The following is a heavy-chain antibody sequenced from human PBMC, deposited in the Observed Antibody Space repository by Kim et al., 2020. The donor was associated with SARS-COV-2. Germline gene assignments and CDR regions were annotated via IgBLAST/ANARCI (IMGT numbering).Heavy chain of an antibody. J-gene: IGHJ4*02. V-gene: IGHV1-18*01. CDR3: ASGGGDRDEMYSGSTIEVGAAGY. Sequence: ASVKVSCKASGYTFTSYGISWVRQALGQGLEWMGWISAYNGNTNYAQKLQGRVTMTTDTSTSTAYMELRSLRSDDTAVYYCASGGGDRDEMYSGSTIEVGAAGYWGQGTLVTVSS. CDR1: GYTFTSYG. CDR2: ISAYNGNT. D-gene: IGHD1-26*01.